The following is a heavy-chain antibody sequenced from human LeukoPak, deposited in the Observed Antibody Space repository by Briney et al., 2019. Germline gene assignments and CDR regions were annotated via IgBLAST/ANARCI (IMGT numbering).Heavy chain of an antibody. CDR3: ARDPRHYYDRGGD. D-gene: IGHD3-22*01. V-gene: IGHV3-48*01. Sequence: PGGSLRLSCAASGLTSNTYSMNWVRQAPGKGLEWISYIHSSSSAIYYADSVKGRFTISRDNARNSLYLQMNSLRAEDTAVYYCARDPRHYYDRGGDWGQGTLVTVSS. J-gene: IGHJ4*02. CDR2: IHSSSSAI. CDR1: GLTSNTYS.